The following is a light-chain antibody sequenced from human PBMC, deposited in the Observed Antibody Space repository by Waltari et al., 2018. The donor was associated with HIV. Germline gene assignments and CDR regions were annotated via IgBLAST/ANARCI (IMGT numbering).Light chain of an antibody. Sequence: QSVLTQPPSVSAAPGQKVTISCSRSSSNIGTDYVSWYQHVPGAAPRLLIYDNSKRPSGIPDRCSGSESGTSATLAITGLQTGDEADYYCGTWDRTLGGGVFGGGTKLTVL. V-gene: IGLV1-51*01. CDR2: DNS. CDR3: GTWDRTLGGGV. J-gene: IGLJ3*02. CDR1: SSNIGTDY.